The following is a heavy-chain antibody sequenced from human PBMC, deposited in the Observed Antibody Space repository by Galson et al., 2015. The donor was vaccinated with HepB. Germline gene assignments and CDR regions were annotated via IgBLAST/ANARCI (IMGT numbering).Heavy chain of an antibody. V-gene: IGHV4-39*01. D-gene: IGHD3-10*01. J-gene: IGHJ5*02. CDR2: MHYSGST. Sequence: QVQLQESGPRLVKPSETLSLTCSVSGGSISSSSYYWGWIRQPPGKGLEWIGSMHYSGSTYYNPSLKSRVTISVDTSKNQFSLKRSSVTAADTALYYCARRWFRGGNWFDP. CDR3: ARRWFRGGNWFDP. CDR1: GGSISSSSYY.